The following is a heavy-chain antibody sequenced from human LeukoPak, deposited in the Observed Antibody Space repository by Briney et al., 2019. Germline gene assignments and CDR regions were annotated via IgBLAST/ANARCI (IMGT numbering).Heavy chain of an antibody. V-gene: IGHV4-39*01. CDR3: ARRVVVTAIDY. D-gene: IGHD2-21*02. CDR2: IYSGST. Sequence: SETLSLTRTVSGGSISSSSYYWGWIRQPPGKGLEWIGSIYSGSTYYNPSLKSRVTISVDTSKNQFSLKLSSVTAADTAVYYCARRVVVTAIDYWGQGTLVTVSS. CDR1: GGSISSSSYY. J-gene: IGHJ4*02.